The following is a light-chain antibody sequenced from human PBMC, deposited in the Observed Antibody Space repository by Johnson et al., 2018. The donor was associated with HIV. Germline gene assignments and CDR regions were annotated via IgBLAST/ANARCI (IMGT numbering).Light chain of an antibody. Sequence: QSVLTQPPSVSAAPGQRVTISCSGSSSNIGNNYISWYQQLPGTAPKLLIYDNNKRPTGIPDRFSGSKSGTSGTLGINGLQTGDEADYYCGTWDSSLSAPVFGTGTNVTVL. CDR2: DNN. V-gene: IGLV1-51*01. CDR3: GTWDSSLSAPV. CDR1: SSNIGNNY. J-gene: IGLJ1*01.